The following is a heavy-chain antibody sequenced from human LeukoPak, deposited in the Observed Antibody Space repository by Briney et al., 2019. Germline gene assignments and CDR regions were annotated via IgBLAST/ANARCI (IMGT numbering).Heavy chain of an antibody. CDR3: AREGLLRMGTRFDP. V-gene: IGHV3-21*01. CDR2: ISSSSSYI. D-gene: IGHD2-15*01. Sequence: GGSLRLSCAASGFTFSSYSINWVRQAPGKGLEWVSSISSSSSYIYYADSVKGRFTISRDNAKNSLYLQMNSLRAEDTAVYYCAREGLLRMGTRFDPWGQGTLVTVSS. J-gene: IGHJ5*02. CDR1: GFTFSSYS.